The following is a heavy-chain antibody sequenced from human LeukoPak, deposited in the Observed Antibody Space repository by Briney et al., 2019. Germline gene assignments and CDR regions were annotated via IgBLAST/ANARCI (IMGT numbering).Heavy chain of an antibody. CDR3: ARGGPYYYDSSGYYYVLSPVDY. D-gene: IGHD3-22*01. CDR1: GYTFTSYY. V-gene: IGHV1-46*01. J-gene: IGHJ4*02. CDR2: INPSGGST. Sequence: GASVKVSCKASGYTFTSYYMHWVRQAPGQGLEWMGIINPSGGSTSYAQKFQGRVTMTRDMSTSTVYMELSSLRSGDTAVYYCARGGPYYYDSSGYYYVLSPVDYWGQGTLVTVSS.